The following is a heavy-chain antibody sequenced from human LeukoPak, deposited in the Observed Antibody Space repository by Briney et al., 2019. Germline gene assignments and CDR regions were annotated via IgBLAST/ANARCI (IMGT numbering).Heavy chain of an antibody. D-gene: IGHD2-15*01. Sequence: GGSLRLSXAASGFTFSSYEMNWVRQAPGKGLEWVSYISSSGSIIYYADSVKGRFTISRDNAKNSLYLQMNSLRAEDTAVYYCARAVLGYCSGGSCDFDYWGQGTLVTVSS. J-gene: IGHJ4*02. V-gene: IGHV3-48*03. CDR1: GFTFSSYE. CDR3: ARAVLGYCSGGSCDFDY. CDR2: ISSSGSII.